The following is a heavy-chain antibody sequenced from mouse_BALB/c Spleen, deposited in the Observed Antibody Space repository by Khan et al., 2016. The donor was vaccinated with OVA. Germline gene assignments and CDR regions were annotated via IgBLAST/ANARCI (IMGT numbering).Heavy chain of an antibody. V-gene: IGHV3-2*02. CDR1: GHSITRDYA. J-gene: IGHJ4*01. CDR3: ASELGRYYAMDY. CDR2: ITNSGST. Sequence: EVQLVESGPGLVKPSQSLSLTCTVTGHSITRDYAWNWIRQFPGNKLEWMGYITNSGSTNYNPSLKSRISITRDTSKNPFFLQLNSVTTEDTATYYCASELGRYYAMDYWGQGTSVTVSS. D-gene: IGHD4-1*01.